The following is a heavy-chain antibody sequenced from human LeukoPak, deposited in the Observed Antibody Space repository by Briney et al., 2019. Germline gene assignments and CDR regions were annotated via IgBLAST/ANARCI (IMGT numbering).Heavy chain of an antibody. J-gene: IGHJ4*02. V-gene: IGHV1-24*01. CDR1: GYTLTELS. CDR2: FDPEDGET. D-gene: IGHD3-10*01. CDR3: ATKPRITMVRGAFFDY. Sequence: ASVKVSCKVSGYTLTELSMHWVRQAPGKGLEWMGGFDPEDGETIYAQKFQGRVTMTEDTSTDTAYMELSSLRSEDTAVYYCATKPRITMVRGAFFDYWGQGTLVTVSS.